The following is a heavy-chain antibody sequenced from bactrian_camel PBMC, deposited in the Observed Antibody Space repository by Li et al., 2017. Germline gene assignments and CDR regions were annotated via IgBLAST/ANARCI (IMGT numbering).Heavy chain of an antibody. CDR3: VRDGTAVGHQFGY. V-gene: IGHV3S40*01. Sequence: VQLVESGGDLVQPGGSLRLSCAASGYTHSNYMGWFRQAPGKEREGVAAVYTGSGSTVYADSVKGRFTISQDNAKSTLYLQTSSLKPEDTAVYYCVRDGTAVGHQFGYWGQGTQVTVS. D-gene: IGHD1*01. CDR2: VYTGSGST. CDR1: GYTHSNY. J-gene: IGHJ6*01.